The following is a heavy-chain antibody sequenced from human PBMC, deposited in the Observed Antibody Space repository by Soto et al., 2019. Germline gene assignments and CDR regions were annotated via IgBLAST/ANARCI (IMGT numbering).Heavy chain of an antibody. V-gene: IGHV5-10-1*01. CDR2: IDPADSYA. J-gene: IGHJ6*02. D-gene: IGHD2-15*01. CDR3: AKNVEDFYFGLDA. CDR1: GYSFVTFW. Sequence: GESLKISCSGSGYSFVTFWITWVRQMPGKGLEWMGRIDPADSYARYSPSFEGHVTMSVDRSINTAYLQWSSLKASDSAIYYCAKNVEDFYFGLDAWGQGTSVTVSS.